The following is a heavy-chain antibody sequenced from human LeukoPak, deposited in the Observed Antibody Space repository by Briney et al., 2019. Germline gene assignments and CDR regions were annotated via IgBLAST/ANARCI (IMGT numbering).Heavy chain of an antibody. Sequence: GASVKVSCKDSGGKFSHYAVDWVRQTPGQGLEWMGRIIPLVGLADYAQTFRGRVTITADKSTSTVYMELRSLTSDDTGVYYCARGNTIVSPLAYWGQGTVVSVS. CDR3: ARGNTIVSPLAY. J-gene: IGHJ4*02. CDR2: IIPLVGLA. CDR1: GGKFSHYA. V-gene: IGHV1-69*04. D-gene: IGHD2/OR15-2a*01.